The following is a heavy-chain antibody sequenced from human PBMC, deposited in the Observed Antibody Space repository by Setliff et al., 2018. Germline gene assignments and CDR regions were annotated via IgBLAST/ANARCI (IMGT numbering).Heavy chain of an antibody. Sequence: ASVKVSCKASGYTFTNYGVTWVRQAPGQGLEWMGWISAYNGNTNYAQKLQGRVTMTTDTSTSTTHMELRSLRSDDTAVYYCARDLVDYNGLGSYYSAYWGQGTLVTVSS. D-gene: IGHD3-10*01. CDR3: ARDLVDYNGLGSYYSAY. J-gene: IGHJ4*02. V-gene: IGHV1-18*01. CDR1: GYTFTNYG. CDR2: ISAYNGNT.